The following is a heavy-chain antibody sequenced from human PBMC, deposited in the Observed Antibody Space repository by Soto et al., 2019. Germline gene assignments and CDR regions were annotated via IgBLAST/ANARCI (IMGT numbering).Heavy chain of an antibody. CDR1: GGSISGYY. CDR3: ARAFRGGDY. Sequence: QVQLQESGPGLVKPSETLSLTCAVTGGSISGYYWTWIRQPPGNGLEWIGYIYYSGSTNYNPSLKSRVTMSVDTSKKQLSLKLRSVTAADTAVYYCARAFRGGDYWGQGTLVTVSS. V-gene: IGHV4-59*01. D-gene: IGHD3-10*01. CDR2: IYYSGST. J-gene: IGHJ4*02.